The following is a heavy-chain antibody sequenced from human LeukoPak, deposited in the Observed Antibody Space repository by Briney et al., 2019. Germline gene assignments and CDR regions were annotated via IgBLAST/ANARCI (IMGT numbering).Heavy chain of an antibody. CDR3: AKDRSTYNVLTGYQDY. Sequence: GGSLRLSCAVSGFTFSRYGMHWVRQTPGKGLEWVALISYDGGNKDYVDSVKGRFTVSRDNSRNTLYLQMNSLRPEDTAMYYCAKDRSTYNVLTGYQDYWGQGTLVTVSS. V-gene: IGHV3-30*02. CDR2: ISYDGGNK. D-gene: IGHD3-9*01. CDR1: GFTFSRYG. J-gene: IGHJ4*02.